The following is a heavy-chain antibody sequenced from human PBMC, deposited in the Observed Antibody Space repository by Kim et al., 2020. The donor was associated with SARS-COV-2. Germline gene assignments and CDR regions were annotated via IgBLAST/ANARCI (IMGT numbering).Heavy chain of an antibody. CDR3: ARALPFGEFVGMDV. CDR1: GFTFSSYD. J-gene: IGHJ6*02. D-gene: IGHD3-10*01. Sequence: GGSLRLSCAASGFTFSSYDMHWVRQATGKGLEWVSAIGTAGDTYYPGSVKGRFTISRENAKNSLYLQMNSLRAGDTAVYYCARALPFGEFVGMDVWGQGTTVTVSS. CDR2: IGTAGDT. V-gene: IGHV3-13*01.